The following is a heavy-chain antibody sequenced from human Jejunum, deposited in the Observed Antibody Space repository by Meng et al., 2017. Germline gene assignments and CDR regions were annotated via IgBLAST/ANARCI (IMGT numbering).Heavy chain of an antibody. Sequence: GGSLRLSCTTSGFTFSSHSMSWVRQAPGKGPEWVSAITASDGVTYYVDSVKGRFSISRDNSKNMLYLQMKSLRVEDTAVYYCVKDILTGYDSEYFDHWGQGTRVTGYS. D-gene: IGHD3-9*01. CDR3: VKDILTGYDSEYFDH. CDR2: ITASDGVT. J-gene: IGHJ4*02. V-gene: IGHV3-23*01. CDR1: GFTFSSHS.